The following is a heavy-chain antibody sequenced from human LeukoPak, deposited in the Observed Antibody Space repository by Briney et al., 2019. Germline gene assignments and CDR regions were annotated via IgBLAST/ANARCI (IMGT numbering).Heavy chain of an antibody. CDR2: INHSGST. Sequence: PSETLSLTCAVYGGSFSGYYWSWIRQPPGKGPEWIGEINHSGSTNYNPSLKSRVTISVDTSKNQFSLKLSSVTAADTAVYYCARGISRSYYFGYWGQGTLVTVSS. D-gene: IGHD1-26*01. V-gene: IGHV4-34*01. CDR1: GGSFSGYY. CDR3: ARGISRSYYFGY. J-gene: IGHJ4*02.